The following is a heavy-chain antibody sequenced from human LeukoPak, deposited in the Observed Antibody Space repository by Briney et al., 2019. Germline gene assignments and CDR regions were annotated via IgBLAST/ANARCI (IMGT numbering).Heavy chain of an antibody. CDR1: AASITGYY. J-gene: IGHJ4*02. V-gene: IGHV4-4*07. CDR2: ISASVRT. CDR3: ARGTDMTPITGYYSFVY. Sequence: PETLSLTCTVSAASITGYYWTWIRQPAGKGLEWIGRISASVRTYYNPSLESRVTISLDTSNNQFSLNVTSVDAAAPPGYFFARGTDMTPITGYYSFVYWGQGTLVSVSS. D-gene: IGHD5-24*01.